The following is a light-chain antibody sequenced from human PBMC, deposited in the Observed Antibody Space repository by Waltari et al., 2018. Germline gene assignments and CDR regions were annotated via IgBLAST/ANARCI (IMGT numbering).Light chain of an antibody. Sequence: QSALTQPASVSGSPGQSITISCTGTSSDVGAYSYVPWYQQHPGKAPKLMIYDVSSRPSGVSNRFSGSKSGNAASLTNSGLQAEDEADYYCSSYTSSSTRVFGTGTKVTVL. V-gene: IGLV2-14*03. J-gene: IGLJ1*01. CDR1: SSDVGAYSY. CDR2: DVS. CDR3: SSYTSSSTRV.